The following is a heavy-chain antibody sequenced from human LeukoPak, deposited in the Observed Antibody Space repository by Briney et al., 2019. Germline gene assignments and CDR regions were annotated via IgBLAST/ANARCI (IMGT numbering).Heavy chain of an antibody. CDR3: ARSPYGDCAYDYFDY. CDR1: GFTFSSYA. CDR2: ISGSGGST. J-gene: IGHJ4*02. V-gene: IGHV3-23*01. Sequence: GGSLRLSCAASGFTFSSYAMSWVRQAPGKGLEWVSAISGSGGSTYYADSVKGRFTISRDNSKNTLYLQMNSLRAEDTAVYYCARSPYGDCAYDYFDYWGQGTLVTVSS. D-gene: IGHD4-17*01.